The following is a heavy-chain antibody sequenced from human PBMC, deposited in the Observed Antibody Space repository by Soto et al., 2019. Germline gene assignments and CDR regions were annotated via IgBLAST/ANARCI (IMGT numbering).Heavy chain of an antibody. Sequence: SETLSLSCAFCGGSISIVNWFSCFRQPPGKGLEWIGEIYHSGSANYNPSLKSRVTMSIDKSKNQFSLKLSSVTAADTAIYYCARPYDFGSFDPWGQGTLVTVSS. CDR2: IYHSGSA. J-gene: IGHJ5*02. V-gene: IGHV4-4*02. CDR1: GGSISIVNW. CDR3: ARPYDFGSFDP. D-gene: IGHD3-3*01.